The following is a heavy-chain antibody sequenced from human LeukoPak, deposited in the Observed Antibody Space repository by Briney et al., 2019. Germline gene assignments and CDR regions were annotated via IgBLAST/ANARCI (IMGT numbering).Heavy chain of an antibody. V-gene: IGHV4-59*08. D-gene: IGHD1-26*01. CDR2: IYFSGST. J-gene: IGHJ4*02. Sequence: SETLSLTCTVSGGSLSNYYWSWIRLPPGKALEWIGYIYFSGSTNYNPSLKSRLTISVDTSKNQFSLKLGSVTAADTAVYYCARSGTVGAMPVWGQGTLVTVSS. CDR1: GGSLSNYY. CDR3: ARSGTVGAMPV.